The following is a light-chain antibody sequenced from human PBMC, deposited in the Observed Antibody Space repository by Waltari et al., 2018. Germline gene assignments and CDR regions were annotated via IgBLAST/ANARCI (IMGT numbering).Light chain of an antibody. Sequence: AIQMTQSPSSLSASVGDRVTMTCRASEVIRNDLSWYQQKPGKAPELLLDSASGLPSGVPSRFSGSGVGTDFTLTISILQPEDFATYYCLQDYNYPFTFGQGTKLEIK. CDR2: SAS. J-gene: IGKJ2*01. CDR1: EVIRND. CDR3: LQDYNYPFT. V-gene: IGKV1-6*01.